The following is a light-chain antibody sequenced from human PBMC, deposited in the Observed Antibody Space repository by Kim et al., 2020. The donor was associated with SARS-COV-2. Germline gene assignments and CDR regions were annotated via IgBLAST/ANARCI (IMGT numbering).Light chain of an antibody. J-gene: IGLJ2*01. CDR3: QVWDSSIDPL. CDR2: YDS. V-gene: IGLV3-21*04. CDR1: NIESRR. Sequence: VAPGETATITGGGNNIESRRVHWYQQKPGQAPVLVIYYDSDRPSGIPARFSGSKSGNTATLTISRVEAGDEADYHCQVWDSSIDPLFGGGTQLTVL.